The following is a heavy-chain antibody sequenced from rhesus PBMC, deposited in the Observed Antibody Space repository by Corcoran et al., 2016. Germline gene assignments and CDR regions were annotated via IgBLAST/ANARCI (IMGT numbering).Heavy chain of an antibody. J-gene: IGHJ4*01. Sequence: QVQLQESGPGLVKPSEPLSLTCAVSGGSISGYSWNWIRQPPGKGLGWIGYIGGRSGSPVSNPSLKSRVTISTDTSKNQCSLRLSSVTAADTAVYCCARYYSGSFYFDYWGQGVLVTVSS. CDR1: GGSISGYS. CDR2: IGGRSGSP. D-gene: IGHD3-16*01. CDR3: ARYYSGSFYFDY. V-gene: IGHV4-165*02.